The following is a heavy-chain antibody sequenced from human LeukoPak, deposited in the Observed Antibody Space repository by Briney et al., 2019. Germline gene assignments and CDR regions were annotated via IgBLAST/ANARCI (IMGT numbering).Heavy chain of an antibody. CDR2: IKSKTAGGTT. CDR3: NWEYQLLSDY. V-gene: IGHV3-15*01. D-gene: IGHD2-2*01. Sequence: GESLRLSCAASGFSFSTAWMSWVRQAPGKGLEWVGRIKSKTAGGTTDYAAPVKGRFTISRDDSKNTLYLQMNSLKTEDTAVYYCNWEYQLLSDYWGQGTLVTVSS. J-gene: IGHJ4*02. CDR1: GFSFSTAW.